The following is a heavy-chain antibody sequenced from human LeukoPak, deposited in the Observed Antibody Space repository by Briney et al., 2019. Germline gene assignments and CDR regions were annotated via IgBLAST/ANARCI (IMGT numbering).Heavy chain of an antibody. CDR3: ARWRYDTGGYYLDY. D-gene: IGHD3-22*01. J-gene: IGHJ4*02. CDR1: GYTFTIYG. Sequence: GASVKVSCKASGYTFTIYGVSWVPQAPGHGLEWMGWINPNSGGTNYSQKFQGRVTMTRDTSINTAYMELSSLTSDDTAVYYCARWRYDTGGYYLDYWGQGTLVTVSS. V-gene: IGHV1-2*03. CDR2: INPNSGGT.